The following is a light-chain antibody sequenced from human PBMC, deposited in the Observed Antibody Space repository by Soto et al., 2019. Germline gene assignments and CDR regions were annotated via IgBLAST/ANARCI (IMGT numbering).Light chain of an antibody. CDR2: GAS. CDR1: QRFXSSY. CDR3: QQYGSATRT. V-gene: IGKV3-20*01. Sequence: IVLTQCPCTLSLSPGERATLPCRASQRFXSSYLAWYQQKPGQAPRLRXAGASSRATGSPDRLSGSGSATDFTLTISRLEPEYFAVYYCQQYGSATRTFGQGTKVDIK. J-gene: IGKJ1*01.